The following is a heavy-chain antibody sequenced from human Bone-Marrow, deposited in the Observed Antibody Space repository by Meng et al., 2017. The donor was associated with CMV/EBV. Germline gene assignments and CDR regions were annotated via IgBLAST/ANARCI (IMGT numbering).Heavy chain of an antibody. D-gene: IGHD2-2*01. CDR1: GFTFSSYG. J-gene: IGHJ6*02. V-gene: IGHV3-30*02. CDR3: AREYCSSTSCRNYYYYGMDV. Sequence: GGSLRLSCAASGFTFSSYGMHWVRQAPGKGLEWVAFIRYDGSNKYYADSVKGRFTISRDNAKNSLYLQMNSLRAEDTAVYYCAREYCSSTSCRNYYYYGMDVWGQGTTVTVSS. CDR2: IRYDGSNK.